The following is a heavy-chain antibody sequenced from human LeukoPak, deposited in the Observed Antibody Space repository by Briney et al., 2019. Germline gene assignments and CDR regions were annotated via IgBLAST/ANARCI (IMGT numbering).Heavy chain of an antibody. V-gene: IGHV1-2*06. J-gene: IGHJ4*02. CDR2: INPNSGGT. CDR1: GYTFTGYY. Sequence: ASVKVSCKASGYTFTGYYMHWVRQAPGQGLERMGRINPNSGGTNYAQKFQGRVTMTRDTSISTACMELSRLRSDDTAVYYCARAQEPQLLWFGELYYWGQGTLVTVSS. D-gene: IGHD3-10*01. CDR3: ARAQEPQLLWFGELYY.